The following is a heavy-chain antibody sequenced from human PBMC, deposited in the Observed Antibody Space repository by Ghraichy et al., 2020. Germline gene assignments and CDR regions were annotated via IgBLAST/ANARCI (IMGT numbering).Heavy chain of an antibody. J-gene: IGHJ4*02. D-gene: IGHD4-23*01. Sequence: SETLSLTCTVSGGSVSSGSYYWSWIRLPPGKGLEWIGFVYHSGSTNYNPSLRSRVTMSVDTSKNQFSLKLSSVTAADTAVYYCARALWGYGGNSLDYWGQGGLVTVSS. V-gene: IGHV4-61*01. CDR1: GGSVSSGSYY. CDR2: VYHSGST. CDR3: ARALWGYGGNSLDY.